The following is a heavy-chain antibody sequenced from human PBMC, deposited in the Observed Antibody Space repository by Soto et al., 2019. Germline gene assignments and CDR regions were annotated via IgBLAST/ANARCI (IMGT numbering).Heavy chain of an antibody. CDR3: AGLGGYCSSTSCTHYYYGMDV. CDR2: IDPSDSYT. Sequence: PGESLKISCKGSGFSFTSYWIGWVRQMRGKGLEWMGRIDPSDSYTNYSPSFQGHVTISADKSISTAYLQWSSLKASDTAMYYCAGLGGYCSSTSCTHYYYGMDVWGQGTTVTDSS. J-gene: IGHJ6*02. CDR1: GFSFTSYW. D-gene: IGHD2-2*01. V-gene: IGHV5-10-1*01.